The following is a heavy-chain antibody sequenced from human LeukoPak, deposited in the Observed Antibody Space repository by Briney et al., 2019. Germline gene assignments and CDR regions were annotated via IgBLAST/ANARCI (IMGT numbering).Heavy chain of an antibody. Sequence: GASVKVSCKASGYTFAGYYMHWVRQAPGQGLEWMGWINPNSGGTNYAQRFQGRVSMTRDTSISTAYMELSRLGSDDTAVYYCASDGGWYFNYWGQGTLVTVSS. CDR3: ASDGGWYFNY. CDR2: INPNSGGT. J-gene: IGHJ4*02. D-gene: IGHD3-16*01. CDR1: GYTFAGYY. V-gene: IGHV1-2*02.